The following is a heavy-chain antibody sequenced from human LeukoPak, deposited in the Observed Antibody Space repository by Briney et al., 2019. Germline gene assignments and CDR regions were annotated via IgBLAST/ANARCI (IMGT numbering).Heavy chain of an antibody. Sequence: PGGSLRLSCAASGFTFSSYGMHWVRQAPGKGLEWVAVISYDGSNKYYADSVKGRFTISRDDAKNTVDLQMNSLRGEDTAVYYCVRGRGSYGWFDPWGQGTLVTVSS. D-gene: IGHD3-10*01. CDR2: ISYDGSNK. CDR1: GFTFSSYG. CDR3: VRGRGSYGWFDP. V-gene: IGHV3-30*03. J-gene: IGHJ5*02.